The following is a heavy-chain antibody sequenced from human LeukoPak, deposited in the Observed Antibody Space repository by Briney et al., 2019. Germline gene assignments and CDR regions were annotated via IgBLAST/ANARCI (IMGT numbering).Heavy chain of an antibody. D-gene: IGHD3-10*01. V-gene: IGHV4-59*01. CDR1: GGSFSGYY. J-gene: IGHJ4*02. Sequence: SETLSLTCAVYGGSFSGYYWSWIRQPPGKGLEWIGYIYYSGSTNYNPSLKSRVTISIDTSKNQFSLKLSSVTAADTAMYYCASHYGSGFDSWGQGTLVTVSS. CDR2: IYYSGST. CDR3: ASHYGSGFDS.